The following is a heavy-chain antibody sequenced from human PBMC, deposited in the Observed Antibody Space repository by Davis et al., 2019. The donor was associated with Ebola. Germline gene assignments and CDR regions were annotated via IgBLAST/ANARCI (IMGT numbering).Heavy chain of an antibody. J-gene: IGHJ4*02. CDR1: GFDFSSYA. CDR3: AKDFGRGRDNYYNY. V-gene: IGHV3-23*01. Sequence: PGGSLRLSCAGSGFDFSSYAMSWVRQAPGKGLEWVAAISRRSETTNYADSVNGRFTISRDNSRDTLFLQMSSLRADDTALYYCAKDFGRGRDNYYNYWGRGTLVTVSS. CDR2: ISRRSETT. D-gene: IGHD4/OR15-4a*01.